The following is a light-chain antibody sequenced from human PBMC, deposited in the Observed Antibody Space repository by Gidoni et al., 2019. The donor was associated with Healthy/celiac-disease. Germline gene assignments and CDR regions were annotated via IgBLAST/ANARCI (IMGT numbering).Light chain of an antibody. CDR1: SSNIGAGYD. J-gene: IGLJ2*01. CDR3: QSYDSSLRGEV. Sequence: QSVLTQPPSVSGAPGPRVTISCTGSSSNIGAGYDVHWYQQLPGTAPKLLIYGNSNRPSRVPDRFSGSKSGTSASLAITGLQAEDEADYYCQSYDSSLRGEVFGGGTKLTVL. V-gene: IGLV1-40*01. CDR2: GNS.